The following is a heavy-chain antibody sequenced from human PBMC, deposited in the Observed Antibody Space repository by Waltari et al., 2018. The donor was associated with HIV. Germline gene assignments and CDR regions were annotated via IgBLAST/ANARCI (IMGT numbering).Heavy chain of an antibody. J-gene: IGHJ3*02. CDR1: GYSISSGYY. CDR3: ARANLGAFDI. D-gene: IGHD1-26*01. V-gene: IGHV4-38-2*02. Sequence: QVQLQESGPGLVKPSETLSLTCTVSGYSISSGYYWGWIRQPPGKGLEWIGSIYHSGSTYYNPSLKSRVTISVDTSKNQFSLKLSSVTAADTAVYYCARANLGAFDIWGQGTMVTVSS. CDR2: IYHSGST.